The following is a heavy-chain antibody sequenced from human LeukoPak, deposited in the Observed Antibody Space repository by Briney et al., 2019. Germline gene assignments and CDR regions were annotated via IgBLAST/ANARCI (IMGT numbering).Heavy chain of an antibody. J-gene: IGHJ4*02. CDR1: GFTFSSYG. CDR2: ISYDGSNK. V-gene: IGHV3-30*18. D-gene: IGHD3-22*01. CDR3: AKREDYYDSSGYPDY. Sequence: GGSLRLSRAASGFTFSSYGMHWVRQAPGKGLEWVAVISYDGSNKYYADSVKGRFTISRDNSKNTLYLQMNSLRAEDTAVYYCAKREDYYDSSGYPDYWGQGTLVTVSS.